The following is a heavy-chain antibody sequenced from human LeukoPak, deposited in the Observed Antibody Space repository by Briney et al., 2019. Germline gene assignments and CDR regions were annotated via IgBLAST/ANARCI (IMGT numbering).Heavy chain of an antibody. CDR1: GGSFSGYY. D-gene: IGHD3-16*02. Sequence: SETLSLTCAVYGGSFSGYYWSWIRQPPGKGLEWIGEINHSGSTNYNPSLKSRVTISVDTSKNQFSLKLSSVTAADTAVYYCARAGKYDYVWGSYRYLFAYWGQGTLVTVSS. V-gene: IGHV4-34*01. CDR2: INHSGST. CDR3: ARAGKYDYVWGSYRYLFAY. J-gene: IGHJ4*02.